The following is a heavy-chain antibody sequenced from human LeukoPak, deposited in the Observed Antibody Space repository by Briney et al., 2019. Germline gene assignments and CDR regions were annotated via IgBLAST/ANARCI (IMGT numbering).Heavy chain of an antibody. V-gene: IGHV3-23*01. D-gene: IGHD3-9*01. Sequence: PGGSLRLSCVASGLTFSSYAMSWVRQAPGNRLEWVSGISGSGVNTYYADSVKGRLTISRDNSKNTLYLQMNSLRAEDTAVYYCAESLGYDILTRLYGMDFWGQGTTVTVSS. J-gene: IGHJ6*02. CDR3: AESLGYDILTRLYGMDF. CDR2: ISGSGVNT. CDR1: GLTFSSYA.